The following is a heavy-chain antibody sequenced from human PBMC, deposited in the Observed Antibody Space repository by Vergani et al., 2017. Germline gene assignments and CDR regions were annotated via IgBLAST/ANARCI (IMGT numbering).Heavy chain of an antibody. CDR3: ARDRGLAGSDYYAFGY. V-gene: IGHV4-31*03. CDR2: IYYSGNT. D-gene: IGHD6-13*01. Sequence: QVQLQESGPGLVTPSQTLSLTCSVSGASINSGGYYWSWIRQSPGGGLEWIGYIYYSGNTYYNPSFKSRVIISVDTSKNQIYLDLNSVTAADTAVYYCARDRGLAGSDYYAFGYWGQGTLVTVSS. J-gene: IGHJ4*02. CDR1: GASINSGGYY.